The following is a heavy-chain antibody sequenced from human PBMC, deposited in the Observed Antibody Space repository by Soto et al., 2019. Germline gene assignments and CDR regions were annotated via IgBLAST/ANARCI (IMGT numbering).Heavy chain of an antibody. CDR3: ARAPRNKDIVVVVAATSYGMDV. Sequence: GASVKVSCTSSGYTVKSYALHWVRQAPGQRLEWMGWINAGNGNTKYSQKFQGRVTITRDTSASTAYMELSSLRSEDTAVYYCARAPRNKDIVVVVAATSYGMDVWGQGTTVTVSS. D-gene: IGHD2-15*01. CDR2: INAGNGNT. J-gene: IGHJ6*02. CDR1: GYTVKSYA. V-gene: IGHV1-3*01.